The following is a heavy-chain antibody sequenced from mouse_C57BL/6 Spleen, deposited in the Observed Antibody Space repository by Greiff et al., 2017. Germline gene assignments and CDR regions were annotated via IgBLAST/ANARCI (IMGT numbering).Heavy chain of an antibody. Sequence: VQLQQSGAELVRPGASVKLSCTASGFNIKDDYMHWVKQRPEQGLEWIGWIDPENGDTEYASKFQGKATITADTSSNTAYLQLSSLTSEDTAVYYCTFYDGYYFDYWRQGTTLTVSS. V-gene: IGHV14-4*01. CDR2: IDPENGDT. J-gene: IGHJ2*01. CDR1: GFNIKDDY. D-gene: IGHD2-3*01. CDR3: TFYDGYYFDY.